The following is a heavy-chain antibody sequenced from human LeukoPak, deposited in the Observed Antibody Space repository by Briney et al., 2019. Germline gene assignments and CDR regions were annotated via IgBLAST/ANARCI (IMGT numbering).Heavy chain of an antibody. V-gene: IGHV3-48*03. D-gene: IGHD3-10*01. CDR3: ARDTITMVRGVIIPYYFDY. CDR1: GFTFSSYE. J-gene: IGHJ4*02. Sequence: GGSLRLSRAASGFTFSSYEMNWVRQAPGKGLEWVSYISSSGSTIYYADSVKGRFTISRDNAKNSLYLQMNSLRAEDTAVYYCARDTITMVRGVIIPYYFDYWGQGTLVTVSS. CDR2: ISSSGSTI.